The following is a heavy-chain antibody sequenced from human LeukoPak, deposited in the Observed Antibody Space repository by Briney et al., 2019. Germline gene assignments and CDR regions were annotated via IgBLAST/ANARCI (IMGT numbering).Heavy chain of an antibody. CDR2: IKEDGSEM. CDR1: GFTFSSYW. CDR3: ARDPVITAAGYFDY. Sequence: PGGSLRLSCAASGFTFSSYWMTCVRQAPGKGLEWVANIKEDGSEMYYVDSVSGRFTISRDNAKNSLFLHMNSLRDEDTAIYYCARDPVITAAGYFDYWGQGALVTVSS. J-gene: IGHJ4*02. D-gene: IGHD6-13*01. V-gene: IGHV3-7*01.